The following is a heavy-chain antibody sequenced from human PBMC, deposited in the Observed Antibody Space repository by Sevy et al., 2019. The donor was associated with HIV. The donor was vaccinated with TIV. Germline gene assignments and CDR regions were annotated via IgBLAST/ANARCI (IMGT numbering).Heavy chain of an antibody. CDR2: INQDGSEE. Sequence: GGSLRLSCAASAFTFSSYWMTWVRQAPGKGLEWVANINQDGSEENYVDSVKGRFTNFRDNAKNSLLLQMNSLRAEDTAVYYCARSGSYADTYYYYYAMDVWGPGTTVTVSS. D-gene: IGHD3-16*01. CDR3: ARSGSYADTYYYYYAMDV. CDR1: AFTFSSYW. V-gene: IGHV3-7*01. J-gene: IGHJ6*02.